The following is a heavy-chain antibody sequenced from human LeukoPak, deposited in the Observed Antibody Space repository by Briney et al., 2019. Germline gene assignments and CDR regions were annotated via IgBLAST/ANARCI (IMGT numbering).Heavy chain of an antibody. V-gene: IGHV3-23*01. Sequence: PGGSLRLSCAASGFTFSSYAMSWVRQAPGKGLEWVSSISDSGDTHYADSAEGRFTISRDNSKNTVYLQMNSLRAEDTAVYYCARGRPYDAFGIWGQGTMVTVSS. D-gene: IGHD6-6*01. CDR1: GFTFSSYA. J-gene: IGHJ3*02. CDR3: ARGRPYDAFGI. CDR2: ISDSGDT.